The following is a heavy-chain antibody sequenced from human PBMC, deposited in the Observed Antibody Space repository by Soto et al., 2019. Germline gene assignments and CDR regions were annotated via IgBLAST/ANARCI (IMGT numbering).Heavy chain of an antibody. Sequence: SETLSLTCTVSGDPVSSGSFYWSWIRQPPGKGLEWIGYVYYTGNTNNNPSLKSRVSISIDTSKNEFSIKLRSVTAADTAVYYCARKDYDSRLDFWGQGSLVTVSS. J-gene: IGHJ4*02. CDR1: GDPVSSGSFY. CDR3: ARKDYDSRLDF. V-gene: IGHV4-61*01. D-gene: IGHD3-22*01. CDR2: VYYTGNT.